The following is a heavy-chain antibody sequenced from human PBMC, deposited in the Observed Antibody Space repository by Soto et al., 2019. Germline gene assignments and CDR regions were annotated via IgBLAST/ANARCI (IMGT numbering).Heavy chain of an antibody. Sequence: GGSLRLSCAASGFTFSSYGMHWVRQAPGKGLEWVAVIWYDGSNKYYADSVKGRFTISRDNSKNMLYLQMNSLRAEDTAVYYCASGLYYYDSSGYHHTGYWGQGTLVTVSS. D-gene: IGHD3-22*01. CDR2: IWYDGSNK. CDR1: GFTFSSYG. V-gene: IGHV3-33*01. CDR3: ASGLYYYDSSGYHHTGY. J-gene: IGHJ4*02.